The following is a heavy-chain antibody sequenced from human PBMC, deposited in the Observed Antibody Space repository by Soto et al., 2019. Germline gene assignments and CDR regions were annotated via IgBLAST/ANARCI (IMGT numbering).Heavy chain of an antibody. V-gene: IGHV1-69*01. J-gene: IGHJ3*02. D-gene: IGHD3-3*01. CDR3: ARDVRRITIFGVVIADAFDI. CDR2: IIPIFGTA. CDR1: GGTFSSYA. Sequence: QVQLVQSGAEVKKPGSSVKVSCKASGGTFSSYAISWVRQAPGQGLEWMGGIIPIFGTANYAQKFQGRVTITADESTSTAYMELSSLRSEDTAVYYCARDVRRITIFGVVIADAFDIWGQGTMVTVSS.